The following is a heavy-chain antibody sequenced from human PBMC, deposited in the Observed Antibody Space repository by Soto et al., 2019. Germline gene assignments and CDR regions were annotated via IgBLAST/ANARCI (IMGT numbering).Heavy chain of an antibody. Sequence: QITLKESGPTLVKPTQTLTLTCTFSGFSLNINGVGVAWIRQPPGKALEWLAHIYWDDDRRYSPSLKSRLTITKDTSRNQVVLTVTNMDPVDTAKYYCARLKGGSYFAYWGQGTLVTVSS. CDR1: GFSLNINGVG. CDR2: IYWDDDR. CDR3: ARLKGGSYFAY. J-gene: IGHJ4*02. D-gene: IGHD3-16*01. V-gene: IGHV2-5*02.